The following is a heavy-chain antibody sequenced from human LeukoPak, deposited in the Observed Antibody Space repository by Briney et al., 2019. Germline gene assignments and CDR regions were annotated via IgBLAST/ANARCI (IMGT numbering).Heavy chain of an antibody. CDR2: TSYDGDQK. Sequence: GGSLRLSCTASGFTFNAYGMHCVRQAPGKGLEWVASTSYDGDQKYHADSVKGRFTISRDNSKNTLYLQMNSLRPEDTAIYYCPKDRSTGGYYGSGRSFDYWGQGTLVIVSS. V-gene: IGHV3-30*18. CDR3: PKDRSTGGYYGSGRSFDY. CDR1: GFTFNAYG. J-gene: IGHJ4*02. D-gene: IGHD3-10*01.